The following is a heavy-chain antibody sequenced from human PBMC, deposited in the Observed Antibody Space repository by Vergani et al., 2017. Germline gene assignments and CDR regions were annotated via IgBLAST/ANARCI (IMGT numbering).Heavy chain of an antibody. CDR1: GFTFSSHA. V-gene: IGHV3-23*01. CDR2: ISGSGGST. CDR3: AKGYSYGYSAQYYFDY. Sequence: EVQLLESGGGLVQPGGSPRLSCAASGFTFSSHAMSWVRQAPGKGLEWVSAISGSGGSTYYADSVKGRFTISRDNSKNTLYLQMNSLRAEDTAVYYCAKGYSYGYSAQYYFDYWGQGTLVTVSS. D-gene: IGHD5-18*01. J-gene: IGHJ4*02.